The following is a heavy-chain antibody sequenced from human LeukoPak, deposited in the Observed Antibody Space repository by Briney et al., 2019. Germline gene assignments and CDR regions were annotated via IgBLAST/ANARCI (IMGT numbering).Heavy chain of an antibody. CDR3: ARGSDTAVWSGAFDI. D-gene: IGHD5-18*01. V-gene: IGHV1-2*02. CDR2: INPNSGGT. Sequence: ASVKVSCKASGYTFTGYYMHWVRQAPGQGLEWMGWINPNSGGTNYAQKFQGRVTMTRDTSISTAYMELSRLRSDDTAVYYCARGSDTAVWSGAFDIWGQGTMVTVSS. J-gene: IGHJ3*02. CDR1: GYTFTGYY.